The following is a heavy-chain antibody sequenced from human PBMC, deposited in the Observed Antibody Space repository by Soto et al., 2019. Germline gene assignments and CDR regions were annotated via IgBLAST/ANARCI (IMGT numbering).Heavy chain of an antibody. D-gene: IGHD3-10*01. J-gene: IGHJ4*01. CDR3: ARHYSSGSPSFDY. V-gene: IGHV3-64*04. Sequence: GGSLRLSCSASGFTFSIYAMHWVRQAPGKGLEYVSSISTNGGSTHYADSVKGRFTISRDNAKNSLYLQMNSLRVEDTAVYYSARHYSSGSPSFDYWGHGTLVTVSS. CDR1: GFTFSIYA. CDR2: ISTNGGST.